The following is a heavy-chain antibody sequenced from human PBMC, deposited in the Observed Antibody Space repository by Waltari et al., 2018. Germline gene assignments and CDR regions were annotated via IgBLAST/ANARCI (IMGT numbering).Heavy chain of an antibody. CDR2: IYWDDDK. J-gene: IGHJ6*02. CDR3: AHRPPYSSSWGGYYYYGMGV. D-gene: IGHD6-6*01. Sequence: QITLKESGPTLVKPTQTLTLTCTFSGFSLSTSGVGVGWIRQPPGKALEWLALIYWDDDKRYSPSLKSRLTITKDTSKNQVVLTMTNMDPVDTATYYCAHRPPYSSSWGGYYYYGMGVWGQGTTVTVSS. V-gene: IGHV2-5*02. CDR1: GFSLSTSGVG.